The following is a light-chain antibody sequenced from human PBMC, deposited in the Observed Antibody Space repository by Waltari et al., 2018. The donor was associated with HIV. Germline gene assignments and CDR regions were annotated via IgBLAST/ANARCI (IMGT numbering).Light chain of an antibody. CDR3: SSYTSSITLV. Sequence: QSALTQPASLSGSPGQSITISCDGTSNDVGGYNYVSWYQQHPGTAPKLMIFEVNNPPSVVSSRVSGSKSGNTAYLTISGLQAEDEADYYCSSYTSSITLVFGGGTKVTVL. CDR2: EVN. J-gene: IGLJ2*01. V-gene: IGLV2-14*01. CDR1: SNDVGGYNY.